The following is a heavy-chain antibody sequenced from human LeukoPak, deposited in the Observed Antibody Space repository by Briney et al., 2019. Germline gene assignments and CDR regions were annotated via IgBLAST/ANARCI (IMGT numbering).Heavy chain of an antibody. D-gene: IGHD3-10*01. Sequence: GGSLRLSCAASGFTFSSYWMSWVRQAPGKGLEWVANIKQDGSEKYYVDSVKGRFTISRDNAKNSLYLQMNSLRAEDTAVYYCARDLMVRRGDKFDYWGQGTLVTVSS. CDR2: IKQDGSEK. V-gene: IGHV3-7*01. CDR3: ARDLMVRRGDKFDY. J-gene: IGHJ4*02. CDR1: GFTFSSYW.